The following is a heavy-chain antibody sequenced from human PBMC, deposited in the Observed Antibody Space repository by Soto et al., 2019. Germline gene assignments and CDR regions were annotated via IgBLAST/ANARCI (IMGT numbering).Heavy chain of an antibody. CDR2: ISYSGST. Sequence: SQNLSVTCTVSGGSISSSSYYWGWIRQPPGKGLEWVGSISYSGSTYYNPSLKSRVTISVDTSKNQFSLNLSSVTAADTAVYYCARMDFYSDSGRPDQIAFRGQGTTVILSS. CDR1: GGSISSSSYY. V-gene: IGHV4-39*01. CDR3: ARMDFYSDSGRPDQIAF. D-gene: IGHD3-3*01. J-gene: IGHJ6*02.